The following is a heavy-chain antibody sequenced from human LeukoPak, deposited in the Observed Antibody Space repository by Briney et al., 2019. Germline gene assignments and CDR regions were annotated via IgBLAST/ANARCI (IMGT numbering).Heavy chain of an antibody. CDR2: IYYSGST. V-gene: IGHV4-39*01. Sequence: NPSETLSLTCTVSGGSISSSSYYWGWIRQPPGKGLEWIGSIYYSGSTYYNPSLKSRVTISVDTSKNQFSLKLSSVTAADTAVYYCARHLATPHDAFDIWGQGTMVTVSS. J-gene: IGHJ3*02. CDR3: ARHLATPHDAFDI. CDR1: GGSISSSSYY. D-gene: IGHD1-26*01.